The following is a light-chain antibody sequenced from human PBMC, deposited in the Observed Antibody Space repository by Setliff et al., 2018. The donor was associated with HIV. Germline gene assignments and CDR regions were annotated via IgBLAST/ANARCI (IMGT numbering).Light chain of an antibody. CDR2: DVT. V-gene: IGLV2-14*03. CDR1: SSDVGGYNY. J-gene: IGLJ3*02. CDR3: SSYTSSSTLV. Sequence: ALTQPASVSGSPGQSITISCTGTSSDVGGYNYVSWYQQHPGKVPKLMIYDVTNRPSGVSNRFSGSKSGNTASLTISGLHAEDEADYYCSSYTSSSTLVFGGGTKVTVL.